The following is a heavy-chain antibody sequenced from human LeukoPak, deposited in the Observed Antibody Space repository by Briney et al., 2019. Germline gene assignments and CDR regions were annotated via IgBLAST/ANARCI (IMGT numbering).Heavy chain of an antibody. CDR1: GLTFSSYS. D-gene: IGHD6-19*01. CDR2: ISSSSSYI. CDR3: ARDGVAVAGLDY. Sequence: GGSLRLTCAASGLTFSSYSMNWVRQAPGKGLEWVSSISSSSSYIYYADSVKGRFTISRDNAKNSLYLQMSSRHAEDTAMYNCARDGVAVAGLDYLGQGTLVTVSS. J-gene: IGHJ4*02. V-gene: IGHV3-21*01.